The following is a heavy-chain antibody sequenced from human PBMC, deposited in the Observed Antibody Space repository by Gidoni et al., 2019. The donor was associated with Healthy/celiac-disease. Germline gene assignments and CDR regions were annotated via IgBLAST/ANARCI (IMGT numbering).Heavy chain of an antibody. CDR2: IYHSGST. CDR1: GYSTSSGYY. J-gene: IGHJ6*02. V-gene: IGHV4-38-2*02. Sequence: QVQLQESGPGLVKPSETLSLTCTVSGYSTSSGYYWGWIRQPPGKGLEWIGSIYHSGSTYYNPSLKSRVTISVDTSKNQFSLKLSSVTAADTAVYYCARVEMTPYYYGMDVWGQGTTVTVSS. D-gene: IGHD1-1*01. CDR3: ARVEMTPYYYGMDV.